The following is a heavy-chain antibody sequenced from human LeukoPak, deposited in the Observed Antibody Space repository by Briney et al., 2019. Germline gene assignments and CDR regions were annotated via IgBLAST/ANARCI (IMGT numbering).Heavy chain of an antibody. D-gene: IGHD3/OR15-3a*01. CDR1: GGSISSSSSY. J-gene: IGHJ4*02. Sequence: SETLSLPCSVSGGSISSSSSYWGWIRQPPGKGLEWIGSIYYSGSSFDNPALKSRVTISVDTSKNQFSLRLTSVTAADTAVYYCARQTGSGLFILPGGQGTLVTVSS. V-gene: IGHV4-39*01. CDR2: IYYSGSS. CDR3: ARQTGSGLFILP.